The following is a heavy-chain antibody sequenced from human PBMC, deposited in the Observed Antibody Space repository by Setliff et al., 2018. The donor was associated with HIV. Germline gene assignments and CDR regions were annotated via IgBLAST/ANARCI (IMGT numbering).Heavy chain of an antibody. D-gene: IGHD4-4*01. V-gene: IGHV4-4*08. CDR3: ARGDDYSNYVAFDI. J-gene: IGHJ3*02. Sequence: SETLSLTCTVSGGSISSYYWSWIRQPPGKGLEWIGYIYTSGSTNYNPSLKRRVTITVDTSKNQFSLKLSSVTAADTAVYYCARGDDYSNYVAFDIWGQGTMVT. CDR2: IYTSGST. CDR1: GGSISSYY.